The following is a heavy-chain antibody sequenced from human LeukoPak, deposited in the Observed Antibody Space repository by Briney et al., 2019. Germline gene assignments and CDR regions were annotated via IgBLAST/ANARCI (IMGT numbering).Heavy chain of an antibody. V-gene: IGHV3-23*01. D-gene: IGHD4-11*01. CDR3: AKGDYSNYVRSYFDY. CDR1: GFTFSSYA. CDR2: ITGSGGST. J-gene: IGHJ4*02. Sequence: PGGSLRLSCAVSGFTFSSYAMNWVRQAPGEGLEWVSGITGSGGSTYYADSVKGRFTISRDNSKNTLYLQMSSLRAEDTAVYYCAKGDYSNYVRSYFDYWGQGTLVTVSS.